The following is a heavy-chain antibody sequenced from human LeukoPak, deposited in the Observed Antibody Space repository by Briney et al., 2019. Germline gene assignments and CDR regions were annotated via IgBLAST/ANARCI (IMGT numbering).Heavy chain of an antibody. D-gene: IGHD2-15*01. J-gene: IGHJ1*01. Sequence: SETLSPTRAVYGRFFSSYYWSWIRQPPGKGLEWIGEINHSGSTNYNPSLKSPITKSVDTSNIQFSLMLSSVTASDTAVYYCARGTRRGCKHLAYFQHWGQGILVTVGS. CDR3: ARGTRRGCKHLAYFQH. CDR1: GRFFSSYY. CDR2: INHSGST. V-gene: IGHV4-34*01.